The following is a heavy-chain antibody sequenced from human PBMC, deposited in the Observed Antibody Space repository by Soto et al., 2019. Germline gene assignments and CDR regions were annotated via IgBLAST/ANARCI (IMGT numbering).Heavy chain of an antibody. Sequence: QVQLVQSGAEVKKPGSSVTVSCKASGGTFSSYTISWVRQAPGQGLEWMGGIIPIFGTANYAQKFQGRVTRXXDXSXXTADREWSSLRSEDTAVYYCARGNHRWLQLWYFDLWGRGTLVTVSS. CDR1: GGTFSSYT. CDR3: ARGNHRWLQLWYFDL. CDR2: IIPIFGTA. V-gene: IGHV1-69*12. D-gene: IGHD5-12*01. J-gene: IGHJ2*01.